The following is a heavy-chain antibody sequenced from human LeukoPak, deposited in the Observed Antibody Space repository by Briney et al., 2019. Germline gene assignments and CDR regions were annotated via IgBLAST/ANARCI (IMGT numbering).Heavy chain of an antibody. CDR1: GYTFSSYG. D-gene: IGHD2-2*01. Sequence: ASVKLSCKASGYTFSSYGLSWVRQAPGQGLEWMGWISAYNGNTKLAQKFQGRVTMTTDTSTSTAYMELRSLRSDDTAVYYCARDPVAVPGSRVVYYALDVWGQGTTVTVSS. J-gene: IGHJ6*02. CDR2: ISAYNGNT. V-gene: IGHV1-18*01. CDR3: ARDPVAVPGSRVVYYALDV.